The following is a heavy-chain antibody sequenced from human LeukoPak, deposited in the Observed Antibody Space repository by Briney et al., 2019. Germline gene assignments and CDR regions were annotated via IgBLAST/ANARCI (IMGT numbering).Heavy chain of an antibody. CDR2: ISGSGGST. Sequence: GGSLRLSCAASGFTFSSYSMNWVRQAPGKGLEWVSAISGSGGSTNYADSVKGRFTISRDDAKNTLFLQMNSLRVEDTAVYYCARETTGTLHLDYWGQGTLVTVSS. J-gene: IGHJ4*02. CDR1: GFTFSSYS. CDR3: ARETTGTLHLDY. V-gene: IGHV3-21*01. D-gene: IGHD1-1*01.